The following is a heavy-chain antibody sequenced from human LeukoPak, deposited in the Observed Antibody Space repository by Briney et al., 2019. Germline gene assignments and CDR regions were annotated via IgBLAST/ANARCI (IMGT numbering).Heavy chain of an antibody. J-gene: IGHJ4*02. CDR3: ARGLWDTTGYPNHY. V-gene: IGHV4-30-2*01. CDR1: GGSISSDNYS. Sequence: SRTLSLTCTVSGGSISSDNYSWSWIRQPPGKGLEWIGYIYHSGSTYYNPSLKSRVTISVDRSKNQFSLKVTSMTAADTAVYYCARGLWDTTGYPNHYWGQGTLVTVSS. D-gene: IGHD3-22*01. CDR2: IYHSGST.